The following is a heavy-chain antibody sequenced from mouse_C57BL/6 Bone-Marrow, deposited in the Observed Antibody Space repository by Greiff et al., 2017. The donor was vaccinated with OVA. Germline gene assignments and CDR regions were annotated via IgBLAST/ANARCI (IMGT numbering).Heavy chain of an antibody. V-gene: IGHV1-54*01. D-gene: IGHD3-3*01. CDR1: GYAFTNYL. CDR3: ARKRGQGYFDY. Sequence: QVQLQQSGAELVRPGTSVKVSCKASGYAFTNYLIEWVKQRPGQGLEWIGVINPGSGGTNYNEKFKGKATLTADKSSSTAYMQLSSLTSEDSAVYYCARKRGQGYFDYWGQGTTLTVSS. CDR2: INPGSGGT. J-gene: IGHJ2*01.